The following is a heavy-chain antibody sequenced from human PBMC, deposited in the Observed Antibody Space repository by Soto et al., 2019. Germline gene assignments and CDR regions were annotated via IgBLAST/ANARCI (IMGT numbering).Heavy chain of an antibody. CDR3: AKPRAAVAGTGNYYYYYGMDV. Sequence: GGSLRLSCAASGFTFSSYAMSWVRQAPGKGLEWVSAISGSGGSTYYADSVKGRFTISRDNSKNTLYLQMNSLRAEDTAVYYCAKPRAAVAGTGNYYYYYGMDVWGQGTTVTVSS. V-gene: IGHV3-23*01. CDR2: ISGSGGST. CDR1: GFTFSSYA. J-gene: IGHJ6*02. D-gene: IGHD6-19*01.